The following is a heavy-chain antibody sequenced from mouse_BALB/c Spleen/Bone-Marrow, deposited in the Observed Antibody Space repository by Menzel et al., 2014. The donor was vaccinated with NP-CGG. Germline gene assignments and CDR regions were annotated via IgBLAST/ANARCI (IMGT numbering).Heavy chain of an antibody. D-gene: IGHD1-1*01. CDR1: GFSLTSYG. CDR3: ARGSYYEGAMEY. CDR2: IWAGGST. V-gene: IGHV2-9*02. Sequence: VKLVESGPGLVAPSQSLSITCTVSGFSLTSYGVHWVRQPPGKVLEWLGVIWAGGSTNYNSGLISRLSISKDNSKSHFFLKMNSPQTDDTAMYCCARGSYYEGAMEYWGQGPSVTVSS. J-gene: IGHJ4*01.